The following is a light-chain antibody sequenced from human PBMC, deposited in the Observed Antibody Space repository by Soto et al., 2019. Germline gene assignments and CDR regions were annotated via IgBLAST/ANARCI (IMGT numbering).Light chain of an antibody. V-gene: IGKV1-6*01. J-gene: IGKJ1*01. CDR2: GAT. Sequence: QMTQSPAALSVSVGERVTIRCRASQGISNHLAWYQQRPGKAPKLLIFGATTWPSGVPSRFSASESGTDFTLTISSLQSEDFAGYYCLHYDNWPRTFGQGTKVAIK. CDR1: QGISNH. CDR3: LHYDNWPRT.